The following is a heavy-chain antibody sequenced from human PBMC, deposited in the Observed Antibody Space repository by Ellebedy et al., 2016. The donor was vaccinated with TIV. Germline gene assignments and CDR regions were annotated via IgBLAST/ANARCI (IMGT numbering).Heavy chain of an antibody. CDR2: INAGNGNT. CDR1: GYTFTSYA. V-gene: IGHV1-3*01. Sequence: AASVKVSCKASGYTFTSYAMHWVRQAPGQRLEWMGWINAGNGNTKYSQKFQGRVTITRDTSASTAYMELSSLRSEDTAVYYCARGVYGDNPHDYWGQGTLVTVSS. CDR3: ARGVYGDNPHDY. J-gene: IGHJ4*02. D-gene: IGHD4-17*01.